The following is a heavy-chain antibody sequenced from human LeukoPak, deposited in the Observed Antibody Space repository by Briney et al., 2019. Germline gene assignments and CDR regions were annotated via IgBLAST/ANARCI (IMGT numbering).Heavy chain of an antibody. CDR2: IRYDGSNK. J-gene: IGHJ6*02. CDR1: GFTFSSYG. D-gene: IGHD3-10*01. V-gene: IGHV3-33*01. Sequence: TGGSLRLSCAASGFTFSSYGIHWVRQAPGKELEWVAGIRYDGSNKYYADSVKGRFTISRDNSKNTLSLQMNSLRAEDTAVYYCARVRYGSGSLYYGVDVWGQGTTVTVSS. CDR3: ARVRYGSGSLYYGVDV.